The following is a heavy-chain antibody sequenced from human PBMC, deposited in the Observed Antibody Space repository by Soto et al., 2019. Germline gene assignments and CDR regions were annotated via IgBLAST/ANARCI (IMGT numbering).Heavy chain of an antibody. CDR1: GGIFGSHG. V-gene: IGHV1-69*01. Sequence: QVQLIQAEAEVKKPGSSVRVSCTASGGIFGSHGFSWVRQAPGQRLAWVGGFSPIFSTLTYTEKFQARVRIAADESTNTVYLDLSSLTSEDTAVYYCVRDRRIYYSDPHDEFVASDYEVWGQGTMVSVSS. CDR2: FSPIFSTL. J-gene: IGHJ3*01. CDR3: VRDRRIYYSDPHDEFVASDYEV. D-gene: IGHD3-22*01.